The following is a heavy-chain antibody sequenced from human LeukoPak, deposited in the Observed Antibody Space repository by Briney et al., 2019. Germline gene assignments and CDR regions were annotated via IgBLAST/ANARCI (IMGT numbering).Heavy chain of an antibody. CDR1: GYTFTNYA. D-gene: IGHD3-10*01. CDR3: ARPMRYGSGSDAFDI. CDR2: INAGNGNT. J-gene: IGHJ3*02. Sequence: GASVKVSCKAYGYTFTNYAMFWVRQAPGQRLEWMGWINAGNGNTKYSQDFQGRVSITRDTSASTAYMELSSLRSEDVAMYYCARPMRYGSGSDAFDIWGQGTMVTVSS. V-gene: IGHV1-3*03.